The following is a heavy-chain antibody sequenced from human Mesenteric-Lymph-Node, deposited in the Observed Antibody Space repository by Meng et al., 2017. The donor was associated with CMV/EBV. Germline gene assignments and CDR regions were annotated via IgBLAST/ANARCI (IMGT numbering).Heavy chain of an antibody. D-gene: IGHD1-14*01. CDR2: INHSGST. CDR3: ARAGKPVDY. J-gene: IGHJ4*02. V-gene: IGHV4-34*01. CDR1: GGSFSGYY. Sequence: LSLTCAVYGGSFSGYYWSWIRQPPGKGLEWIGEINHSGSTNYNPSLKSRVTISVDTSKNQFSLKLSSVTAADTAVYYCARAGKPVDYWGQGTLVTASS.